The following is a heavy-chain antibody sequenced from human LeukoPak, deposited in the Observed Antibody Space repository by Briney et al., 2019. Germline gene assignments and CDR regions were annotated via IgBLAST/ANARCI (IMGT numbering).Heavy chain of an antibody. J-gene: IGHJ4*02. CDR2: INHSGST. D-gene: IGHD1-26*01. CDR3: AISTRGSNDY. V-gene: IGHV4-34*01. CDR1: GGSFSGYY. Sequence: SETLSLTCAVYGGSFSGYYWSWIRQPPGKGLEWIGEINHSGSTNYNPSLKSRVTISVDTSKNQFSLKLSSVTAADTAVYYCAISTRGSNDYWGQGTLVTVSS.